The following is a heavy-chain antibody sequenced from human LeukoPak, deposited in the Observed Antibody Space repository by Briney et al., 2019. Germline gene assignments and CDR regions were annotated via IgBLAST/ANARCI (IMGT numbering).Heavy chain of an antibody. CDR3: AREFQDAFDI. CDR2: IWYDGSNK. CDR1: GFTFFSNG. V-gene: IGHV3-33*01. J-gene: IGHJ3*02. Sequence: SLRLSCAASGFTFFSNGMHRLCQAPGKGLEWVAVIWYDGSNKYYADSVTGPFTISRDNSKNTLYLQMNSLRAEDTAVYYCAREFQDAFDIWGQGTMVTVSS.